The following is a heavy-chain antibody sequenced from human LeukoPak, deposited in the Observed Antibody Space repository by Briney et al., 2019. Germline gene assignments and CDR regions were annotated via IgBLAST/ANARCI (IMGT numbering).Heavy chain of an antibody. J-gene: IGHJ3*02. D-gene: IGHD1-26*01. CDR3: ATLHSGSYQSAFDI. CDR2: FDPEDGET. Sequence: ASVKVSCKVSGYTLTELSMHWVRQAPGKGLEWMGGFDPEDGETIYAQKFQGRVTMTEDTSTDTAYMEPSSLRSEETAVYYCATLHSGSYQSAFDIWGQGTMVTVSS. V-gene: IGHV1-24*01. CDR1: GYTLTELS.